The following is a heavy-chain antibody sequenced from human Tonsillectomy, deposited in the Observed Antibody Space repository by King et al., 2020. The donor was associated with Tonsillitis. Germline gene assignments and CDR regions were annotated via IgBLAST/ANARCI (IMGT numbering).Heavy chain of an antibody. D-gene: IGHD4-11*01. J-gene: IGHJ6*03. CDR1: GYTFSDYF. V-gene: IGHV1-2*02. Sequence: VQLVQSGAEVKKPGASVKVSCKASGYTFSDYFMHWVRQAPGQGLEWMGWINPNSGRTNYAQKFQGRVTMTSDTSISTAYMELSRLKSDDTAVYYCARDGQATLTTLNYYYYMDVWGKGTTVTVSS. CDR3: ARDGQATLTTLNYYYYMDV. CDR2: INPNSGRT.